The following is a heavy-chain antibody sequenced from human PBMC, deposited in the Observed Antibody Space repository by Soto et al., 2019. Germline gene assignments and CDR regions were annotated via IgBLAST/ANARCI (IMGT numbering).Heavy chain of an antibody. J-gene: IGHJ2*01. Sequence: GKGLEWIGYIYQGGSINYNPSLKSRVTISVDTSNIQFSLKLSSVTAADTAVYYCARAYYHRSGYVVDLRGHGT. CDR2: IYQGGSI. D-gene: IGHD3-22*01. V-gene: IGHV4-4*09. CDR3: ARAYYHRSGYVVDL.